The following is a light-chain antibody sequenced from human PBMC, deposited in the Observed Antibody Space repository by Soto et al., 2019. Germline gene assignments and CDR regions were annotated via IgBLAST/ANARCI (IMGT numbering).Light chain of an antibody. CDR2: AAS. Sequence: DIHMTQSPSSLSASVGDRVTITCRASQSISTYLNWYQQKAALAPKLLIYAASSLQSGVPSRFSGSGSGTDFTLTISSLQPEDFATYYCQQTSSTPPTFGQGTKADIK. V-gene: IGKV1-39*01. J-gene: IGKJ1*01. CDR1: QSISTY. CDR3: QQTSSTPPT.